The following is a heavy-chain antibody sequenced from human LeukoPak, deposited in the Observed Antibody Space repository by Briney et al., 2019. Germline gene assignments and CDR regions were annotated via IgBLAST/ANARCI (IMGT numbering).Heavy chain of an antibody. CDR2: ISGSGGTT. Sequence: PGGSLRLSCAASGFIFSNYGMSWVRQAPGRGLEWVASISGSGGTTYYADSVKGRFTISRDNSKNTLYLQVNRLRAEDAALYYCAKRGDRSRWSAPGDFLHWGQGTLVTVSS. CDR1: GFIFSNYG. CDR3: AKRGDRSRWSAPGDFLH. D-gene: IGHD3-22*01. J-gene: IGHJ1*01. V-gene: IGHV3-23*01.